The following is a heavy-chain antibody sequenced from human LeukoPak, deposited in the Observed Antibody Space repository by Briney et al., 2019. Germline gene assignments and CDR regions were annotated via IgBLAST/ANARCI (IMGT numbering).Heavy chain of an antibody. CDR2: MNPNSGGT. J-gene: IGHJ3*02. CDR3: ARDRCSTSCQTAFDI. Sequence: ASVKVSCKASGYTFTSYDINWVRQATGQGLEWMGWMNPNSGGTNYAQKFQGRVTMTRDTSISTAYMELSRLRSDDTAVYYCARDRCSTSCQTAFDIWGQGTMVTVSS. CDR1: GYTFTSYD. D-gene: IGHD2-2*01. V-gene: IGHV1-2*02.